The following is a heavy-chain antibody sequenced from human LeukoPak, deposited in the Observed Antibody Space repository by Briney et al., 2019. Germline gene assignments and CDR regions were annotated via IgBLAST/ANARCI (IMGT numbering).Heavy chain of an antibody. V-gene: IGHV1-18*01. CDR1: GYTFTSYG. Sequence: ASVKVSCKASGYTFTSYGISWARQAPGQGLEWMGWISAYNGNTNYAQKLQGRVTMTTDTSTSTAYMELRSLRSDDTAVYYCARDLQTGGVIAFGGVITPGDYWGQGTLVTVSS. CDR3: ARDLQTGGVIAFGGVITPGDY. CDR2: ISAYNGNT. J-gene: IGHJ4*02. D-gene: IGHD3-16*02.